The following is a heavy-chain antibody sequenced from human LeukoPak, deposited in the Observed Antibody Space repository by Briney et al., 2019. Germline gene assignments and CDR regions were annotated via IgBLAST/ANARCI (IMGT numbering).Heavy chain of an antibody. Sequence: PSETLSLTCTVSGGSISSYYWSWIRQPPGKGLEWIGYIFNSGSTNYNPSLKSRVTFSPDTSKTQFSLKLTSVTAADTAVYYCAGTPLNYYDSSGFYNSYFDYWGQGNPGHRLL. CDR3: AGTPLNYYDSSGFYNSYFDY. CDR2: IFNSGST. CDR1: GGSISSYY. J-gene: IGHJ4*02. V-gene: IGHV4-59*03. D-gene: IGHD3-22*01.